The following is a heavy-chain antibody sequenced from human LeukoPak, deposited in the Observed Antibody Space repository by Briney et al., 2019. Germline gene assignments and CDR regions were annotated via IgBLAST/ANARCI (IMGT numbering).Heavy chain of an antibody. CDR1: GFTFSSYS. D-gene: IGHD3-9*01. CDR3: ARDTNYDILTNSWFDP. J-gene: IGHJ5*02. CDR2: ISSSSSYI. Sequence: GGSLRLSCAASGFTFSSYSMNWVRQAPGKGLEWVSSISSSSSYIYYADSVKGRFTISRDNAKNSLYLQMNSLRAEDTAVYYCARDTNYDILTNSWFDPWGQGTLVTVSS. V-gene: IGHV3-21*01.